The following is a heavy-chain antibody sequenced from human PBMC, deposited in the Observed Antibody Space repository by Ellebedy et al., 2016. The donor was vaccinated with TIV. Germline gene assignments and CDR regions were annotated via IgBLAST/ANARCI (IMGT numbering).Heavy chain of an antibody. CDR3: AKVLDSSGWYGFDY. Sequence: GGSLRLSXAASGFTFSSYAMSWVRQAPGKGLEWVSAISGSGGSTYYADSVKGRFTISRDNSKNTLYLQMNSLRAEDTAVYYCAKVLDSSGWYGFDYWGQGTLVTVSS. CDR2: ISGSGGST. J-gene: IGHJ4*02. V-gene: IGHV3-23*01. D-gene: IGHD6-19*01. CDR1: GFTFSSYA.